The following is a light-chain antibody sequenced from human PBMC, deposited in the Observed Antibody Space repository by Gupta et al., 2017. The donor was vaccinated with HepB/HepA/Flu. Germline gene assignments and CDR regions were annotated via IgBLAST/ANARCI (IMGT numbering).Light chain of an antibody. CDR2: AAS. J-gene: IGKJ4*01. CDR1: QSVTTN. CDR3: QQHNDWHPT. V-gene: IGKV3-15*01. Sequence: ENVITQSPATLSVSPGERATLSCRASQSVTTNLAWYQQKPGQTPRVLMYAASTRPTETPARFRGSGSATDITLTISSLPSEDFAVYYFQQHNDWHPTFGGGTKVEIK.